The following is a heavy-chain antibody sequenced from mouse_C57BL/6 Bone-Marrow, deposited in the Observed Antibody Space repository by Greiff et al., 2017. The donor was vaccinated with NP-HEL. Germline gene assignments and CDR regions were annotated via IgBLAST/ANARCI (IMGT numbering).Heavy chain of an antibody. Sequence: DVQLVESGGGLVKPGGSLKLSCAASGFTFSSYAMSWVRQTPEKRLEWVATISDGGSYTYYPDNVKGRFTISRDNAKNNLYLQMSHLKSEDTAMYYCARGYSNSLAWFAYWGQGTLVTVSA. J-gene: IGHJ3*01. CDR2: ISDGGSYT. CDR3: ARGYSNSLAWFAY. CDR1: GFTFSSYA. V-gene: IGHV5-4*01. D-gene: IGHD2-5*01.